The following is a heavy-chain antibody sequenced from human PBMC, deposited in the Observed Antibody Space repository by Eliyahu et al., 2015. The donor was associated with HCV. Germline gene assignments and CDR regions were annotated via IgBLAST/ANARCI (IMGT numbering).Heavy chain of an antibody. CDR2: IVISSXXI. D-gene: IGHD1-14*01. V-gene: IGHV1-58*01. J-gene: IGHJ2*01. Sequence: QMQVVQSGPEVKKPGISVKVSCKASGFNFGSTAVQWVRQARGQRPEWIGWIVISSXXIXYAQKFQERVTITRDMSTSTVYMELSSLRSEDTAVYYCXADTGHSAWYFDLWGRGTLLTVSS. CDR3: XADTGHSAWYFDL. CDR1: GFNFGSTA.